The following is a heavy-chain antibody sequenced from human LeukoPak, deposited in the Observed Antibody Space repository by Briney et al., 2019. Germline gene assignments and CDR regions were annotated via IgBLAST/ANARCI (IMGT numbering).Heavy chain of an antibody. Sequence: GGSLRLSCAASGFTFSSYGMSWVRQAPGKGLEWVANIKQDGSEKYYVDSVKGRFTISRDNAKNSLYLQMNSLRAEDTAVYYCARDALSIAAAGPNWFDPWGQGTLVTVSS. D-gene: IGHD6-13*01. J-gene: IGHJ5*02. CDR3: ARDALSIAAAGPNWFDP. CDR2: IKQDGSEK. CDR1: GFTFSSYG. V-gene: IGHV3-7*01.